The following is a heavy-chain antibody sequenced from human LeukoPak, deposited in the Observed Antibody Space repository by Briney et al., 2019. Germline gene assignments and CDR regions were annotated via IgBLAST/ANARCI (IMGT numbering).Heavy chain of an antibody. D-gene: IGHD2-15*01. CDR1: GFSFSNYY. V-gene: IGHV3-48*04. CDR3: ASGYCSGGSCYSEGYYFDY. CDR2: INGRGGII. J-gene: IGHJ4*02. Sequence: GGSLRLSCKASGFSFSNYYMNWVRQAPGKGLEWLSHINGRGGIINYADSVKGRFTISRDNAKNSLYLQMNSLRAEDTAVYYCASGYCSGGSCYSEGYYFDYWGQGTLVTVSS.